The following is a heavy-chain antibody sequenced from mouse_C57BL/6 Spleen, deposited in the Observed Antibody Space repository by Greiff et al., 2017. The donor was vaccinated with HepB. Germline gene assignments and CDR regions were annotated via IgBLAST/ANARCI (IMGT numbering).Heavy chain of an antibody. CDR1: GYTFTDYY. CDR2: INPNNGGT. V-gene: IGHV1-26*01. D-gene: IGHD1-1*01. J-gene: IGHJ1*03. Sequence: VQLQQSGPELVKPGASVKISCKASGYTFTDYYMNWVKQSHGKSLEWIGDINPNNGGTSYNQKFKGKATLTVDKSSSTAYMELRSLTSEDSAVYYCARKNYGSSSFDVWGTGTTVTVSS. CDR3: ARKNYGSSSFDV.